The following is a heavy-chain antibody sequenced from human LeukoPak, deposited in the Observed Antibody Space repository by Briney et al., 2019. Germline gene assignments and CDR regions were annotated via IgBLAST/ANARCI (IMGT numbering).Heavy chain of an antibody. CDR2: ISWDGGST. Sequence: GGSLRLSCAASGFTFDDYAMHWVRQAPGKGLEWVSLISWDGGSTYYADSVKGRFTISRDNSKNSLHLQMNSLRVEDTALYYCAKETTISLDGDGMDVWGQGTTVTVSS. J-gene: IGHJ6*02. CDR3: AKETTISLDGDGMDV. CDR1: GFTFDDYA. V-gene: IGHV3-43D*03. D-gene: IGHD4-17*01.